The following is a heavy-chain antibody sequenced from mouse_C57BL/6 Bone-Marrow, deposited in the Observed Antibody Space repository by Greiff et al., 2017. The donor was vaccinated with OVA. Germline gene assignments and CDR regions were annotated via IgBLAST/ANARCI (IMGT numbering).Heavy chain of an antibody. J-gene: IGHJ1*03. CDR3: ARRVYDYDGDYWYFDV. CDR2: IDPSDSYT. D-gene: IGHD2-4*01. V-gene: IGHV1-69*01. CDR1: GYTFTSYW. Sequence: VQLQQPGAELVMPGASVKLSCKASGYTFTSYWMHWVKQRPGQGLEWIGEIDPSDSYTNYNQKFKGKSTLTVDKSSSTAYMQLSSLTSEDSAVYYCARRVYDYDGDYWYFDVWGTGTTVTVSS.